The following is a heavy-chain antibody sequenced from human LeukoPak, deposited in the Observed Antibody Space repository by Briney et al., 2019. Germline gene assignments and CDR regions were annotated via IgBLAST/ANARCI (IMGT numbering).Heavy chain of an antibody. CDR3: ARGEMATQYYFDY. CDR2: INPNSGGT. J-gene: IGHJ4*02. D-gene: IGHD5-24*01. Sequence: ASVKVSCKAAGYTFTGYYMHWVRQAPGQGLEWMGWINPNSGGTNYAQKFQGRVTMTRDTSISTAYMELSRLRSDDTAVYYCARGEMATQYYFDYWGQGTLVTVSS. V-gene: IGHV1-2*02. CDR1: GYTFTGYY.